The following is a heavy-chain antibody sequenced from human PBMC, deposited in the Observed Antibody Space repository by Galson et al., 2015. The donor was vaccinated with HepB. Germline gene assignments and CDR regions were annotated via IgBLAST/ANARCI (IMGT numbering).Heavy chain of an antibody. CDR1: GFPFSSCA. CDR3: AKDRGGCSGGSCYSKYDY. Sequence: SLRLSCAASGFPFSSCAMSWVRQAPGQGLEWVSTISGSGGSTYYADSVKGRFTISRDNSKNTLYLQMNSLRAEDTAVYYCAKDRGGCSGGSCYSKYDYWGQGTLVTVSS. J-gene: IGHJ4*02. CDR2: ISGSGGST. V-gene: IGHV3-23*01. D-gene: IGHD2-15*01.